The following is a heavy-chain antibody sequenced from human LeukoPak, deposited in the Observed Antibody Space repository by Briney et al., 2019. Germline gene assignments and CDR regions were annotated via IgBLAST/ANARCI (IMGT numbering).Heavy chain of an antibody. D-gene: IGHD3-22*01. V-gene: IGHV3-23*01. CDR2: ISGSGGST. Sequence: GGSLRLSCAASGFTFSSYAMNWVRQAPGNGLEWVSAISGSGGSTYYADSVKGRFTICRDDSKNTLYLQMNSLRAEDTAVYYCATTRYYYDSSGYSNFDYWGQGTLVTVSS. CDR1: GFTFSSYA. J-gene: IGHJ4*02. CDR3: ATTRYYYDSSGYSNFDY.